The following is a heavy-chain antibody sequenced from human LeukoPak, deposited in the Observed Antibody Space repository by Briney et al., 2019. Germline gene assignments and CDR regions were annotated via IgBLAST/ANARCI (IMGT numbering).Heavy chain of an antibody. J-gene: IGHJ4*02. CDR1: GGSFSGYY. CDR3: ARGNFGYSYGYFDY. Sequence: SETLSLTCAVYGGSFSGYYWSWIRQPPGKGLEWIWEINHSGSTNYNPSLKSRGTISVDTSKNQFPLKLSSVTAADTAVYYCARGNFGYSYGYFDYWGQGTLVTVSS. D-gene: IGHD5-18*01. CDR2: INHSGST. V-gene: IGHV4-34*01.